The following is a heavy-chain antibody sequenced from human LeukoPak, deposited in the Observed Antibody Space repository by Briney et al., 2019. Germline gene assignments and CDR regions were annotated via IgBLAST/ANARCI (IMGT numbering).Heavy chain of an antibody. CDR2: IYPGDSDT. J-gene: IGHJ1*01. CDR3: ATYAGTSSKYFQP. CDR1: GYSFTNYW. D-gene: IGHD3-10*01. V-gene: IGHV5-51*01. Sequence: PGESLKISCKGSGYSFTNYWIGWVRQMPGKGLEWMGIIYPGDSDTRYSPSFQGQGTISADKSVSTAYLQWSSLKASDTAIYFCATYAGTSSKYFQPWGQGTLVTVSS.